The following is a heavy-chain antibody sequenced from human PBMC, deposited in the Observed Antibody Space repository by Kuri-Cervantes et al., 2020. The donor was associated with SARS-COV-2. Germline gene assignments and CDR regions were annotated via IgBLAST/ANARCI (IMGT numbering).Heavy chain of an antibody. CDR2: IYTSGST. CDR1: GGSISSYY. CDR3: ARVKTIFGVAPFDY. Sequence: GSLRLSCTVSGGSISSYYWSWIRQPAGKGLEWIGRIYTSGSTNYNPSLKSRVTMSVDTSKNQFSLKLSSVTAADTAVYYCARVKTIFGVAPFDYWGQGTLVTVSS. J-gene: IGHJ4*02. V-gene: IGHV4-4*07. D-gene: IGHD3-3*01.